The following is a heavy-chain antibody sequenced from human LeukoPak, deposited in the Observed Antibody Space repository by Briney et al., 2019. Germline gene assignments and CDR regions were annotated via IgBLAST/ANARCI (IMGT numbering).Heavy chain of an antibody. CDR2: IYYSGST. CDR3: ARSSEYGDPFNY. Sequence: ETLSLTCTVSGXSISRSDYFWGWIRQPPGKGLEWIGSIYYSGSTYYSPSLKGRVTISVDTSKNQFSLKLNSVTAADTAVYYCARSSEYGDPFNYWGQGTLVTVSS. J-gene: IGHJ4*02. V-gene: IGHV4-39*01. CDR1: GXSISRSDYF. D-gene: IGHD4-17*01.